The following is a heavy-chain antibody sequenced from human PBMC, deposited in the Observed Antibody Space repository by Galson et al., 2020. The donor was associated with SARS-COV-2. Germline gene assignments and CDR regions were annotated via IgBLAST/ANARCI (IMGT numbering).Heavy chain of an antibody. CDR1: GFTFSSYE. CDR2: ISSSGSTI. J-gene: IGHJ6*02. D-gene: IGHD3-16*02. V-gene: IGHV3-48*03. CDR3: ARGDYVWGSYLHTGMDV. Sequence: GGSLRLSCAASGFTFSSYEMNWVRQAPGKGLEWVSYISSSGSTIYYADSVKGRFTISRDNAKNSLYLQMNSLRAEDTAVYYCARGDYVWGSYLHTGMDVWGQGTTVTVSS.